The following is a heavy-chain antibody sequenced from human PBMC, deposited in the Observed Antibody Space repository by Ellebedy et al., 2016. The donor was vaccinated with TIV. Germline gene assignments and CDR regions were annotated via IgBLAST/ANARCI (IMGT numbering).Heavy chain of an antibody. CDR2: IKQDGSEK. CDR3: VRVKPAAAVFDY. CDR1: GFTFSTYW. V-gene: IGHV3-7*03. J-gene: IGHJ4*02. Sequence: PGGSLRLSCAASGFTFSTYWMSWVRQAPGKGLEWVAKIKQDGSEKHYVDSVKGRFTIFRDNAKNSLYLQINSLRAEDTAVYYCVRVKPAAAVFDYWGQGTVLTVSS. D-gene: IGHD6-13*01.